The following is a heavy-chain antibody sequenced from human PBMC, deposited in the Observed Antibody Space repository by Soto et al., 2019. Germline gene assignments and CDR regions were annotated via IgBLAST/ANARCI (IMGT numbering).Heavy chain of an antibody. J-gene: IGHJ4*02. Sequence: SETLSLTCSVSGASITSYYWSWIRQPPGKGLEWIGYIYHSGSTNYNPSLKSRVTISVDTSKNQFSLKLSSVTAADTAVYYCARVDMVAYYFDYWGQGTLVTVSS. D-gene: IGHD5-12*01. V-gene: IGHV4-59*01. CDR3: ARVDMVAYYFDY. CDR1: GASITSYY. CDR2: IYHSGST.